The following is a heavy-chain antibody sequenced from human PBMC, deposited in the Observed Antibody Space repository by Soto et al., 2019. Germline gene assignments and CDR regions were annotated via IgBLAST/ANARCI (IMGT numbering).Heavy chain of an antibody. D-gene: IGHD3-10*01. Sequence: ASVKVSCKASGYTFTGYYSSWVRQATGQGLEWLGWINPNSGGTNYAQKFQGWVTMTRDTSISTAYMELSRLRSDDTAVYYCARARAFDAFDIWGQGTMVTVSS. CDR2: INPNSGGT. CDR1: GYTFTGYY. V-gene: IGHV1-2*04. CDR3: ARARAFDAFDI. J-gene: IGHJ3*02.